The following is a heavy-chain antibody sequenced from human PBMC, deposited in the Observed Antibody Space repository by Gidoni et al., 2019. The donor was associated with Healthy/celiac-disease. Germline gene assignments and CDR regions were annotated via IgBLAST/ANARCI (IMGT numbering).Heavy chain of an antibody. CDR1: GGSISSGSYY. CDR2: IYTSGRT. Sequence: QVQLQESGPGLVKPSQTLSLTCTGSGGSISSGSYYWSWIRQPDGKGLEWIGLIYTSGRTNYNPSLKSRVTISVDTSKNQFSLNLSSVTAADTAVYYCARQKYNWFDPWGQGTLVTVSS. J-gene: IGHJ5*02. CDR3: ARQKYNWFDP. V-gene: IGHV4-61*02.